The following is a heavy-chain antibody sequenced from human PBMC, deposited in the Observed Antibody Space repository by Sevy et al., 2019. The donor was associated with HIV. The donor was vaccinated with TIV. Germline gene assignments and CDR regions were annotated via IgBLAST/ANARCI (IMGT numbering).Heavy chain of an antibody. J-gene: IGHJ6*02. CDR2: INPNSGGT. CDR3: ARDFIAAAGSAGIYYYYGMDV. CDR1: GYTFTGYY. V-gene: IGHV1-2*02. D-gene: IGHD6-13*01. Sequence: ASVKVSCKASGYTFTGYYMHWVRQAPGQGLEWMGWINPNSGGTNYAQKFQGRVTMTRDTSISTAYMELSRLRSDDTAVYYCARDFIAAAGSAGIYYYYGMDVWGQGTTVTVSS.